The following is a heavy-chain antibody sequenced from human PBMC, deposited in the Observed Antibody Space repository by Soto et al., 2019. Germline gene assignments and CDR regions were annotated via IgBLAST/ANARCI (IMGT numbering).Heavy chain of an antibody. V-gene: IGHV4-39*01. CDR3: AIQLLWFETSSDY. Sequence: PSETLSLTCTVSGGSISSSSYYWGWIRQPPGKGPEWIGSIYYSGSTYYNPSLKSRVTISVDTSKNQFSLKLSSVTAADTAVYYCAIQLLWFETSSDYWGQGTLVTVSS. CDR1: GGSISSSSYY. D-gene: IGHD3-10*01. CDR2: IYYSGST. J-gene: IGHJ4*02.